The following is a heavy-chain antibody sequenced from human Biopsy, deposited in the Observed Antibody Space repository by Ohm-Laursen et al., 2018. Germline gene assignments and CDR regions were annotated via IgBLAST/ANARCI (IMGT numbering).Heavy chain of an antibody. D-gene: IGHD1-26*01. CDR2: IWYDGSNE. Sequence: SLRLSCAASGFTFSVYAMHWVRQAPGTGLGRVSIIWYDGSNEYYADSVKGRFTISRDNSKNTVFLQMSSLRAEDTGVYYCARDPIVGSKADGMDVWGQGTTVTVSS. V-gene: IGHV3-33*01. CDR3: ARDPIVGSKADGMDV. CDR1: GFTFSVYA. J-gene: IGHJ6*02.